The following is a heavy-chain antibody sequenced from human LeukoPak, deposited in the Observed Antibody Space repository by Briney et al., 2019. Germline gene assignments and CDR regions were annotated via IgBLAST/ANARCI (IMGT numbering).Heavy chain of an antibody. Sequence: GGSLRLSCAASGFTFSSYGMSWVRKAPGKGLGWVSSISSSGVGTNYADSVKGRFTISRDKSKNTLYLQLNSLRAEDTAVYYCVKMAAGDANRSWGQGTPVTVSS. V-gene: IGHV3-23*01. J-gene: IGHJ4*02. D-gene: IGHD6-13*01. CDR1: GFTFSSYG. CDR2: ISSSGVGT. CDR3: VKMAAGDANRS.